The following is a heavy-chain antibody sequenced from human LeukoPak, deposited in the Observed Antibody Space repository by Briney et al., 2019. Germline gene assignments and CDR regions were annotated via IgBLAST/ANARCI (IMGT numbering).Heavy chain of an antibody. J-gene: IGHJ4*02. CDR3: ARGWQQLARRGHFDY. CDR1: GGSISSGGYY. CDR2: IYYSGST. Sequence: SETLSLTCTVSGGSISSGGYYWSWIRQLPGKGLEWIGYIYYSGSTYYNPSLQSRVAISSDTSKNQFSLKLSSVTAADTAVYYCARGWQQLARRGHFDYGGQGTLVTVSS. D-gene: IGHD6-13*01. V-gene: IGHV4-31*03.